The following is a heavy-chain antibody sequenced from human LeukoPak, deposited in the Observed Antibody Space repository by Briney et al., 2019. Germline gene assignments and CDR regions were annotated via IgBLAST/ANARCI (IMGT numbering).Heavy chain of an antibody. CDR1: AFTFSSYG. Sequence: QSGGSLRLSCAASAFTFSSYGMQWVRQAPGKGLEWVAVISYGGSNKYYADSVKGRFTISRDNSKNTLYLQMNSLRAEDTAVYYCAKDLPSYDNVACLIYWGQGTLVTVAS. V-gene: IGHV3-30*18. CDR3: AKDLPSYDNVACLIY. CDR2: ISYGGSNK. D-gene: IGHD3-9*01. J-gene: IGHJ4*02.